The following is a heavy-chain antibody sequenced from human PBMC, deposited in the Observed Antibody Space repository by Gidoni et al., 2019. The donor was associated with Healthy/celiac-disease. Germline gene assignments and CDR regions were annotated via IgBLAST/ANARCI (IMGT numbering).Heavy chain of an antibody. CDR2: ISDDGSDK. CDR1: GFTFSACG. CDR3: AKEGQEITIFGVAKLGADF. Sequence: QVQLVESGGGVVQPGRSLRLSCAASGFTFSACGRHWVRQAPGKGLEWVAVISDDGSDKYYADSVKGRFTISRDNSKNTLYLQMNSLSGDDTAVYYCAKEGQEITIFGVAKLGADFWGQGTLVTVSS. D-gene: IGHD3-3*01. V-gene: IGHV3-30*18. J-gene: IGHJ4*02.